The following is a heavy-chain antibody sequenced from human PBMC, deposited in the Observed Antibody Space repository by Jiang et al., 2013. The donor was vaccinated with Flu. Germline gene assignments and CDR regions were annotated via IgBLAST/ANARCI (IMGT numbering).Heavy chain of an antibody. CDR2: IDWDDDK. Sequence: SLSTSGMCVSWIRQPPGKALEWLALIDWDDDKYYSTSLKTRLTISKDTSKNQVVLTMTNMDPVDTATYYCARILLYSSGWYQSPDPYWYFDLWGRGTLVTVSS. D-gene: IGHD6-19*01. CDR3: ARILLYSSGWYQSPDPYWYFDL. V-gene: IGHV2-70*01. CDR1: SLSTSGMC. J-gene: IGHJ2*01.